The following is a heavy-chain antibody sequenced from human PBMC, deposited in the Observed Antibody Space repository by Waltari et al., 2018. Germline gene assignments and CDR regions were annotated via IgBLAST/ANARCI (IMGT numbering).Heavy chain of an antibody. J-gene: IGHJ4*02. CDR2: IYAGGTT. V-gene: IGHV3-66*01. CDR1: GFPVRANY. D-gene: IGHD6-19*01. Sequence: EVQLVESGGALVQPGGSLRRSCAVPGFPVRANYVTWVRQVPGKGLEWLSVIYAGGTTFYADSVKDRFIVSRDNPKNTVYLQMNTLRPDDTAIYYCARADSSGWYGFDYWGQGTLVTVSS. CDR3: ARADSSGWYGFDY.